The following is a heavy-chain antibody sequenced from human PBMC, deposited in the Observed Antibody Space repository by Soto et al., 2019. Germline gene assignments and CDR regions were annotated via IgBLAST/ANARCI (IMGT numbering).Heavy chain of an antibody. D-gene: IGHD2-21*02. J-gene: IGHJ6*02. CDR3: ARADLPLYYGMDV. CDR1: GGSISSSNW. Sequence: SETLSLTCAVSGGSISSSNWWSWVRQPPGKGLEWIGEIYHSGSTNYNPSLKSRVTISVDKSKNQFSLKLSSVTAADTAVYYCARADLPLYYGMDVWGQGTTVTVSS. V-gene: IGHV4-4*02. CDR2: IYHSGST.